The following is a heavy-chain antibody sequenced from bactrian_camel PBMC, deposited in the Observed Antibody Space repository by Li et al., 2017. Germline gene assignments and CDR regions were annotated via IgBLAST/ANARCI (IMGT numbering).Heavy chain of an antibody. D-gene: IGHD1*01. CDR3: ARDESTWSFAY. CDR2: ISTGGGIT. CDR1: GFTFSTYA. J-gene: IGHJ6*01. Sequence: QLVESGGGLVQPGGSLVLSCAASGFTFSTYAMSWVRQAPGKGLEWVSTISTGGGITYYADSVKGRFTISRDNAKNTVYLQMNSLKPEDTAVYYCARDESTWSFAYWGQGTQVTVS. V-gene: IGHV3S40*01.